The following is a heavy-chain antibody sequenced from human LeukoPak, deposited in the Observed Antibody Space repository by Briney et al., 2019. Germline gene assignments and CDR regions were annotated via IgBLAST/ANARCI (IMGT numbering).Heavy chain of an antibody. CDR2: ISSSSSYI. V-gene: IGHV3-21*01. Sequence: ETLSLTCTVSGGSISTYYWTWIRQPPGKGLEWVSSISSSSSYIYYADSMKGRFTISRDNAKKSLYLQMNSLRAEDTAVYYCARGDPDISFGVAGEAFDIWGQGTMVTVSS. CDR1: GGSISTYY. CDR3: ARGDPDISFGVAGEAFDI. J-gene: IGHJ3*02. D-gene: IGHD3-3*01.